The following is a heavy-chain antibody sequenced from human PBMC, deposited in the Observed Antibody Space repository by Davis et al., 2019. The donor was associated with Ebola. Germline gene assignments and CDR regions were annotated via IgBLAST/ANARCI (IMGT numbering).Heavy chain of an antibody. V-gene: IGHV3-73*01. CDR2: IRSKANSYAT. CDR1: GFTFSGSA. J-gene: IGHJ6*02. CDR3: VRGRGYCNGGSCYLDV. D-gene: IGHD2-15*01. Sequence: GGSLRFSCAASGFTFSGSAMHWVRQASGKGLEWVGRIRSKANSYATAYAASVKGRFTISRDDSKNTAYLQMNSLRDEDTAVYYCVRGRGYCNGGSCYLDVWGQGTTVTVSS.